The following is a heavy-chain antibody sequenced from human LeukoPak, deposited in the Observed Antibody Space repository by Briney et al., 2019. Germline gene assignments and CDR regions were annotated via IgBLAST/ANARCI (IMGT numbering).Heavy chain of an antibody. CDR2: LNSDGSST. CDR3: ARVQGIAVESYDY. D-gene: IGHD6-19*01. CDR1: GFTFSSYW. J-gene: IGHJ4*02. Sequence: QPGGSLRLSCAASGFTFSSYWMHWVRQAPGKGLVWVSRLNSDGSSTRYADSVKGRFTISRDNAKNTLYLQMNSLRAEDTTVYYCARVQGIAVESYDYWGQGTLVTVSS. V-gene: IGHV3-74*01.